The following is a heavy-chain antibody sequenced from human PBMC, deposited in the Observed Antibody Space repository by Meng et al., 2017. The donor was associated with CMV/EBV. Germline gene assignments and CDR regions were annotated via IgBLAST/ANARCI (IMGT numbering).Heavy chain of an antibody. J-gene: IGHJ6*02. Sequence: GESLKISCAASGFTFSSYWMNWVRQAPGKGLEWVANIKQDGSKKYYVDSVKGRFTISRDNAKNSLYLQMNSLRAEDTAVYYCAREDCSSTSCYTGYYGMDVWGQGTTVTVSS. CDR1: GFTFSSYW. V-gene: IGHV3-7*01. D-gene: IGHD2-2*02. CDR2: IKQDGSKK. CDR3: AREDCSSTSCYTGYYGMDV.